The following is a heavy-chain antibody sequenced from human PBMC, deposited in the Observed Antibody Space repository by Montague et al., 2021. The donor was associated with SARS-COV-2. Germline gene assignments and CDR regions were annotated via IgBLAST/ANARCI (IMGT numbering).Heavy chain of an antibody. D-gene: IGHD2-2*02. CDR3: ARDQPIVVVPAAIRGYYYYGMDV. CDR1: GFTFSSYW. CDR2: INSDGSST. Sequence: SLRLSCAASGFTFSSYWMHWVRQAPGKGLVWVSRINSDGSSTSYADSVKGRFTISRDNAKNTLYLQMNSLRAEDTAVYYCARDQPIVVVPAAIRGYYYYGMDVWGQGTTVTVPS. V-gene: IGHV3-74*01. J-gene: IGHJ6*02.